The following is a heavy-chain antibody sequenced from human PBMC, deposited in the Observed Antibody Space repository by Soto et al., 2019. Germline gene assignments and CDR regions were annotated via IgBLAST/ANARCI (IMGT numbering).Heavy chain of an antibody. J-gene: IGHJ4*01. CDR1: VGSVSSNDYY. Sequence: ASETLSLTCSVSVGSVSSNDYYWGWIRQPPAKGLEWIGNIDYNGVTSYNPSLKTRLTISRDTSKNQFSLRLTSVTAADTALYSCGHILVAATKKADSYFWGPGTLVTFSS. D-gene: IGHD2-15*01. V-gene: IGHV4-39*01. CDR3: GHILVAATKKADSYF. CDR2: IDYNGVT.